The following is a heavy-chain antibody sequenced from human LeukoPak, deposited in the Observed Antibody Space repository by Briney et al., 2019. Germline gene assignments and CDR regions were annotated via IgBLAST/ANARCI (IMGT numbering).Heavy chain of an antibody. V-gene: IGHV3-30*03. D-gene: IGHD3-3*01. CDR1: GFTFSSYA. CDR3: ARGKYDFWSGSTFDH. J-gene: IGHJ4*02. Sequence: GGSLRLSCAASGFTFSSYAMSWVRQAPGKGLDWVAVISNDGSNKHYVDSVRGRFTISRDNSKNSLYLQMNSLRGEDTAVYYCARGKYDFWSGSTFDHWGQGILVTVSS. CDR2: ISNDGSNK.